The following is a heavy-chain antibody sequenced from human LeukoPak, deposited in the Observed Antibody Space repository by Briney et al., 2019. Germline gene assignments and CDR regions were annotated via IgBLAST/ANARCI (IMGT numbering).Heavy chain of an antibody. CDR2: ISAYNGNT. Sequence: ASVKVSCKASGYTFTSYGISWVRQAPGQGLEWMGCISAYNGNTNYAQKLQGRVTMTTDTSTSTAYMELRSLRSDDTAVYYCARYYYDSSGYYYFDYWGQGTLVTVSS. CDR3: ARYYYDSSGYYYFDY. V-gene: IGHV1-18*01. CDR1: GYTFTSYG. D-gene: IGHD3-22*01. J-gene: IGHJ4*02.